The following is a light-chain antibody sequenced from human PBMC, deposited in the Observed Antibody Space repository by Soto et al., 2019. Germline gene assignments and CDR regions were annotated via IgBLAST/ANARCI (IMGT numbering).Light chain of an antibody. CDR2: AAS. CDR1: QGISSW. V-gene: IGKV1-12*01. CDR3: QQYYSYPRT. J-gene: IGKJ1*01. Sequence: DIQMSQSPSSVSASVGDRVTITCRASQGISSWLAWYQQKLGKAPKLLIYAASTLQSGVPSRFSGSGSGTDFTLTISCLQSEDFATYYCQQYYSYPRTFGQGTKVDIK.